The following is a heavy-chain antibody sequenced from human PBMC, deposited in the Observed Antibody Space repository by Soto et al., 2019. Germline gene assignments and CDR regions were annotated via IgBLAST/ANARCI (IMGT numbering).Heavy chain of an antibody. J-gene: IGHJ4*02. V-gene: IGHV3-23*01. CDR1: GFTFSSYA. Sequence: DVQLLESGGGLVQPEGSLRLSCAASGFTFSSYAMGWVRQGPGKGLEWVAVVSIGGSTHYADSVRGRFTISRDNSKNTLSRQMNSLTAEDTAVYFCAKRRGAGGHFDYWGQGALVTVSS. CDR2: VSIGGST. D-gene: IGHD2-15*01. CDR3: AKRRGAGGHFDY.